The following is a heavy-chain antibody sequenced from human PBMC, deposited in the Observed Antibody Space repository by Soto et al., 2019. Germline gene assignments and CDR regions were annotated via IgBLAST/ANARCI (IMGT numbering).Heavy chain of an antibody. Sequence: EVQLVESGGGLVKPGGSLRLSCAASGFTFSSYSMNWVRQAPGKGLEWVSSISSSSSYIYYADSVKGRFTISRDNAKNSLYLQMNSLRAEDTAVYYCARDLSSTNLFDYWGRGTLVTVSS. D-gene: IGHD2-2*01. V-gene: IGHV3-21*01. CDR3: ARDLSSTNLFDY. CDR2: ISSSSSYI. CDR1: GFTFSSYS. J-gene: IGHJ4*02.